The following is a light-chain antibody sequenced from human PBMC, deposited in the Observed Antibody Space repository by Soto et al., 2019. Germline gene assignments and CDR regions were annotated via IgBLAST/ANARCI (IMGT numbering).Light chain of an antibody. CDR1: QSVSSVF. J-gene: IGKJ4*01. V-gene: IGKV3-20*01. CDR3: QQYGSSPLT. Sequence: EIVLTQSPGTLSMSPGERATLSCRASQSVSSVFLAWYQQKPGQAPRLLIYASSSRATGIPDRFSGSGSGTVFTLTIRRLEPEDFAVYYCQQYGSSPLTFGGGTKVEIK. CDR2: ASS.